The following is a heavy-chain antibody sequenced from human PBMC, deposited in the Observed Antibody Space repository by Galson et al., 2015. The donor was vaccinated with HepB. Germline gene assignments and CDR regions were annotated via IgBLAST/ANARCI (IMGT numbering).Heavy chain of an antibody. CDR2: ISYDGSNK. D-gene: IGHD3-16*01. J-gene: IGHJ4*02. CDR1: GFTFSSYG. V-gene: IGHV3-30*18. Sequence: SLRLSCAASGFTFSSYGMHWVRQAPGKGLEWVAVISYDGSNKYYADSVKGRFTISRDNSKNTLYLQMNSLRAEDTAVYYCAKDTHGVGWGSLDYWGQGTLVTVSS. CDR3: AKDTHGVGWGSLDY.